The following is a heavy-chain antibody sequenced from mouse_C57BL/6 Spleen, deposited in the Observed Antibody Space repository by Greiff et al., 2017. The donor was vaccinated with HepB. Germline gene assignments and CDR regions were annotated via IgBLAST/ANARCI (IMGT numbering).Heavy chain of an antibody. V-gene: IGHV5-4*01. CDR2: ISDGGSYT. D-gene: IGHD2-2*01. CDR1: GFTFSSYA. J-gene: IGHJ2*01. CDR3: ARDGYGGFDY. Sequence: EVKLVESGGGLVKPGGSLKLSCAASGFTFSSYAMSWVRQTPEKRLEWVATISDGGSYTYYPDNVKGRFTISRDNAKNNLYLQMSHLKSEDTAMYYCARDGYGGFDYWGQGTTLTVSS.